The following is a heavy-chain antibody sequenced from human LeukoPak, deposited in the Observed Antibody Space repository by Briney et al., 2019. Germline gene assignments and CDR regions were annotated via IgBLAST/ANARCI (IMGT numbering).Heavy chain of an antibody. D-gene: IGHD3-10*01. J-gene: IGHJ4*02. CDR3: ARVGYGSGSHYPMVEYFDY. Sequence: GGSLRLSCAASGFYWMHWVRQAPGKGLVWISRINSDGSSTSYADSVKGRFTISRDNAKNTLYLQMNSLRAEDTAVYYCARVGYGSGSHYPMVEYFDYWGQGTLVTVSS. CDR1: GFYW. CDR2: INSDGSST. V-gene: IGHV3-74*01.